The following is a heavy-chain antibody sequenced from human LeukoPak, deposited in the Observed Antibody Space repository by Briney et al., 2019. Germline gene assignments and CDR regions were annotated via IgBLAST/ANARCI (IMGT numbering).Heavy chain of an antibody. CDR2: MNPNSGNT. CDR3: ARGRTTVTTNDY. CDR1: GYTFTSYD. J-gene: IGHJ4*02. D-gene: IGHD4-17*01. V-gene: IGHV1-8*01. Sequence: ASVKVSCKTSGYTFTSYDINWVRQATGQGLEWMGWMNPNSGNTGYAQKFQGRVTMTRNTSIGTAYMELSSLRSEDTAVYYCARGRTTVTTNDYWGQGTLVTVSS.